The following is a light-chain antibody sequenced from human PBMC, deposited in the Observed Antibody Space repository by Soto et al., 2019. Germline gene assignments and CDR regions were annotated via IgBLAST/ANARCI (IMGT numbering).Light chain of an antibody. CDR2: GAS. CDR3: QQYNTWRSIS. V-gene: IGKV3-20*01. J-gene: IGKJ5*01. Sequence: EIVLTQSPGTLSLSPGERATLSCRASQSVSSNFLAWYQEKPGQAPRLLIYGASSRATGIPARFTGSGSGTDFTLTISSLQSEDFAVYYCQQYNTWRSISFGQGTRLEIK. CDR1: QSVSSNF.